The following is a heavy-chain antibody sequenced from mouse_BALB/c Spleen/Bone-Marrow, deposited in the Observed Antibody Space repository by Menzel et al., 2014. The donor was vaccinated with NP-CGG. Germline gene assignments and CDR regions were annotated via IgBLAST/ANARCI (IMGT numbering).Heavy chain of an antibody. D-gene: IGHD1-1*01. Sequence: VQLQQSGPELVKPGASVKMSCKASGYTFTSYVMHWVKQKPGQGLEWIGYINPYNDGTKYNEKFKGKATLTSDKSSSTAYMELSSLTSEDSAVYYCAREEGYYGSLYAMDYWGQGTSVTVSS. CDR3: AREEGYYGSLYAMDY. CDR1: GYTFTSYV. CDR2: INPYNDGT. J-gene: IGHJ4*01. V-gene: IGHV1-14*01.